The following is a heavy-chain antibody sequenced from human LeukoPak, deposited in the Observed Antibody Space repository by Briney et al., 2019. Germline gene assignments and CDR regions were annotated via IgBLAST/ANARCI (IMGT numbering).Heavy chain of an antibody. Sequence: SEILSLTCTVSGGSISSYYWSWIRQPAGKGLEWIGRIYTSGSTNYNPSLKSRVTMSVDTSKNQFSLKLSSVTAADTAVYYCARISAGIVVVPAARYYYMDVWGKGTTVTVSS. D-gene: IGHD2-2*01. J-gene: IGHJ6*03. CDR2: IYTSGST. V-gene: IGHV4-4*07. CDR1: GGSISSYY. CDR3: ARISAGIVVVPAARYYYMDV.